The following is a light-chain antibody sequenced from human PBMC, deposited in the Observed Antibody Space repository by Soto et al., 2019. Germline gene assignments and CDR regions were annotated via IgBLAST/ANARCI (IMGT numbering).Light chain of an antibody. CDR2: DAS. CDR1: QDIRNY. CDR3: QQLRSYPST. V-gene: IGKV1-9*01. J-gene: IGKJ4*01. Sequence: IQLTQSQSSLSASVGDRVTVTCRASQDIRNYLAWYQQKPVKAPKLLICDASTLYSGVPSRFSGSGSGTDFTLTIIGLQPEDFAAYYCQQLRSYPSTFGGGTKVDI.